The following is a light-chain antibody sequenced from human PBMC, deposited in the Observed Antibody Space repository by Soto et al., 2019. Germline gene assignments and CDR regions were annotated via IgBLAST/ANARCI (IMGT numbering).Light chain of an antibody. CDR1: QSGSSSNY. J-gene: IGKJ2*01. CDR3: HQYGSSTSYT. CDR2: GAS. V-gene: IGKV3-20*01. Sequence: EIVLTQSPGTLSLSPGERATLSCSASQSGSSSNYLAWYQQKPGQAPRLLIYGASSMATGIPDRFSGSGSGTDFTLTISRLEPEDFAVYYCHQYGSSTSYTFGQGTKLEIK.